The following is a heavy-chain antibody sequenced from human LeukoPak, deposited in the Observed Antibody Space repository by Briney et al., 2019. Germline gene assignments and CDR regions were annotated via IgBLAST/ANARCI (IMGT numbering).Heavy chain of an antibody. CDR2: IYYSGST. V-gene: IGHV4-59*08. J-gene: IGHJ4*02. D-gene: IGHD5-18*01. Sequence: SETLSLTCTVSGGSISSYYWSWIRQPPGRGLEWIGYIYYSGSTNYNPSLKSRVTISVDTSKNQFSLKLSSVTAADTAVYYCARRIASPYSYNSYYFDYWGQGTLVTVSS. CDR3: ARRIASPYSYNSYYFDY. CDR1: GGSISSYY.